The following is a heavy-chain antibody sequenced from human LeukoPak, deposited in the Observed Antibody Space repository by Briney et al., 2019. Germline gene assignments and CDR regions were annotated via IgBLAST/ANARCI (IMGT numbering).Heavy chain of an antibody. V-gene: IGHV1-69*13. D-gene: IGHD3-10*01. CDR1: GGTFSSYA. J-gene: IGHJ5*02. CDR2: IIPIFGTA. CDR3: ARGITIPNWFDP. Sequence: ASVKVSCKASGGTFSSYAISWVRQAPGQGLEWMGGIIPIFGTANYAQKFQGRVTITADESTSTAYMELSSLRSEDTAVYYCARGITIPNWFDPWGQGTLVTVSS.